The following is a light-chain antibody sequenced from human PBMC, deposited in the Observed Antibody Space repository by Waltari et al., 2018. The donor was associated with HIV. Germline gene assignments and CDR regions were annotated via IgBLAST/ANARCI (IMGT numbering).Light chain of an antibody. CDR3: QSYDSSLTGSV. CDR1: SPNIGAGYD. CDR2: GNN. V-gene: IGLV1-40*01. J-gene: IGLJ2*01. Sequence: QSVLTQPPSVSGAPGQRVPISCTESSPNIGAGYDVHWYQQVPGTAPKLLIYGNNNRPSGVPDRFSASKSGASPSLAITGLQAEDEADYYCQSYDSSLTGSVFGGGTKLTVL.